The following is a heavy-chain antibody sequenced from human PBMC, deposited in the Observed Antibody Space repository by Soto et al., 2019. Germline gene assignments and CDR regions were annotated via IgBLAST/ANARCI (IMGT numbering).Heavy chain of an antibody. CDR2: IDPSDSYT. J-gene: IGHJ6*02. Sequence: GESLKISCKGSGYSFTSYWISWVRQMPGKGLEWMGRIDPSDSYTNYSPSFQGHVTISADKSISTAYLQWSSLKASDTAMYYCVRQQSYYYGMDVWGQGIKVTVSS. CDR1: GYSFTSYW. V-gene: IGHV5-10-1*01. CDR3: VRQQSYYYGMDV.